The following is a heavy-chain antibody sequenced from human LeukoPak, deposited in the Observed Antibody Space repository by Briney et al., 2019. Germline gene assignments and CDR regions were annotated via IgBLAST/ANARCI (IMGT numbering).Heavy chain of an antibody. CDR3: AHEGYYFDY. V-gene: IGHV1-69*13. J-gene: IGHJ4*02. CDR2: IIPIFGTA. Sequence: AASVKVSCKASGGTFSSYAVSWVRQAPGRGLEWMGGIIPIFGTANYAQKFQGRVTITADESTSTAYMELSSLRSEDTAVYYCAHEGYYFDYWGQGTLVTVSS. CDR1: GGTFSSYA.